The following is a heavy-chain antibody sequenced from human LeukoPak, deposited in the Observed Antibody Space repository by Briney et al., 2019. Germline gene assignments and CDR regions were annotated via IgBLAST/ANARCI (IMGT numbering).Heavy chain of an antibody. CDR2: IHLSGRT. J-gene: IGHJ4*02. V-gene: IGHV4-4*02. D-gene: IGHD2-8*01. Sequence: SETLPLTCGVSGGSITTTNWWSWVRQPPGQGLEWIGEIHLSGRTNYNPSLNSRVTLALDTSKNHLSLSLTSVTAADTAVYYCSRENGAFSPFGYWGQGTLVTVPS. CDR1: GGSITTTNW. CDR3: SRENGAFSPFGY.